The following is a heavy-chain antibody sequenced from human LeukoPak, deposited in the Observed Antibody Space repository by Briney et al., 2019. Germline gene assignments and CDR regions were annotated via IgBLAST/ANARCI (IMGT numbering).Heavy chain of an antibody. Sequence: KTSETLSLTCAVSGYSISSGYYWGWIRQPPGKGLEWIGSIYHSGSTYYNPSLESRVTISVDTSKNQFSLKLSSVTAADTAVYYCARRIRKYLDYWGQGTLVTVSS. CDR1: GYSISSGYY. CDR2: IYHSGST. CDR3: ARRIRKYLDY. V-gene: IGHV4-38-2*01. D-gene: IGHD2-15*01. J-gene: IGHJ4*02.